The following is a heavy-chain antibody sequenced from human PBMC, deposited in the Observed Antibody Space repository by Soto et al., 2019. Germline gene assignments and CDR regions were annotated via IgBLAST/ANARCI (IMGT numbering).Heavy chain of an antibody. D-gene: IGHD6-25*01. CDR3: ARAGSGWHNWFDP. Sequence: SETLSLTCTVSGDSVNRHYWSWIRQPPGKGLEWIGCIYYSGSTNYSPSLKSRVTISLDTSKTQFSLKLTSVTAADTAVYYWARAGSGWHNWFDPWGQGTLVTVS. V-gene: IGHV4-59*02. J-gene: IGHJ5*02. CDR2: IYYSGST. CDR1: GDSVNRHY.